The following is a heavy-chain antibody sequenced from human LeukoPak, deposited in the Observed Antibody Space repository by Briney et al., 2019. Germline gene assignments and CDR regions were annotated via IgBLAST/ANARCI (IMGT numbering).Heavy chain of an antibody. CDR2: INPNSGGT. CDR3: ARGTFRYSSGWYHFDY. V-gene: IGHV1-2*02. D-gene: IGHD6-19*01. CDR1: GYTFTGYY. J-gene: IGHJ4*02. Sequence: ASVKVSCKASGYTFTGYYMHWVRRAPGQGLEWMGWINPNSGGTNYAQKFQGRVTMTRDTSISTAYMELSRLRSDDTAVYYCARGTFRYSSGWYHFDYWGQGTLVTVSS.